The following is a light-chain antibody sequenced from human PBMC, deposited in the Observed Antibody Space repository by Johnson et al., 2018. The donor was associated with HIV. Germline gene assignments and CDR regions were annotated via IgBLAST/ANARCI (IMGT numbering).Light chain of an antibody. J-gene: IGLJ1*01. V-gene: IGLV1-51*02. CDR1: SSNIGNNY. CDR2: VNN. CDR3: GTWDSSLSTGYV. Sequence: QSVLTQPPSVSAAPGQKVTISCSGSSSNIGNNYVSWYQQLPGTAPKLLVYVNNKRRTGIHDRFSGAQSGTSATLGITALQTGAEADYYCGTWDSSLSTGYVFGTGTKVTVL.